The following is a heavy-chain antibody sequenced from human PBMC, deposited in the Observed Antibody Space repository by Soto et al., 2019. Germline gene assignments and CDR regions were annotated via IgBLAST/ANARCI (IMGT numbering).Heavy chain of an antibody. CDR1: GFTFSNYA. Sequence: PGGSLILSCAASGFTFSNYAMSWVRQAPGKGLEWVSAIGGSDGRTYYADSVKGRFSISRDNSKNTMYLQMNSLRAEDTAIYYCEKEEWCSGCRLGQFDHWGQGSLVTVSS. CDR2: IGGSDGRT. D-gene: IGHD2-15*01. CDR3: EKEEWCSGCRLGQFDH. J-gene: IGHJ4*02. V-gene: IGHV3-23*01.